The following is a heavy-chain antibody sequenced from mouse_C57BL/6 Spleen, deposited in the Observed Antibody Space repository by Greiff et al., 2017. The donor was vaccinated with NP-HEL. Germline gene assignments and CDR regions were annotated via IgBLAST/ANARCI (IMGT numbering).Heavy chain of an antibody. Sequence: VQLQQSGPELVKPGASVKIPCKASGYTFTDYNMDWVKQSHGKSLEWIGDINPNNGGTIYNQKFKGKATLTVDKSSSTAYMELRSLTSEDTAVYYCARAYDSNYEDYAMDYWGQGTSVTVSS. V-gene: IGHV1-18*01. J-gene: IGHJ4*01. D-gene: IGHD2-5*01. CDR3: ARAYDSNYEDYAMDY. CDR2: INPNNGGT. CDR1: GYTFTDYN.